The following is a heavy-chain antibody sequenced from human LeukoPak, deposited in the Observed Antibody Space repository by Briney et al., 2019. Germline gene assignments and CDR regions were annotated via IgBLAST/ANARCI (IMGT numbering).Heavy chain of an antibody. CDR2: IYYSGST. J-gene: IGHJ5*02. D-gene: IGHD6-19*01. CDR3: ARDSEQWLVPST. Sequence: SETLSLTCTVSGGSISSGDYYWRWIRQPPGKGLGWIGYIYYSGSTYYNPSLKSRVTISLDTSKNQFSLKLSSVTAADTAVYYCARDSEQWLVPSTWGQGTLVTVSS. V-gene: IGHV4-30-4*01. CDR1: GGSISSGDYY.